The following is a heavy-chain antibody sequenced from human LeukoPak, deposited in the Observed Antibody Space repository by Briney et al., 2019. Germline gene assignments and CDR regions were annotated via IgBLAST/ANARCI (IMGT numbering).Heavy chain of an antibody. Sequence: ASVKVSCKASVHTFVIYGISWVRQAPGQGLEWMGWISGYNGKINYSQKFQGRVTMTTATSTRPAYLELRSLTSDATVVYYCARRFCSSVSCYDDDAFDVWGQGTLVTVSS. CDR1: VHTFVIYG. J-gene: IGHJ3*01. CDR3: ARRFCSSVSCYDDDAFDV. V-gene: IGHV1-18*01. CDR2: ISGYNGKI. D-gene: IGHD2-2*01.